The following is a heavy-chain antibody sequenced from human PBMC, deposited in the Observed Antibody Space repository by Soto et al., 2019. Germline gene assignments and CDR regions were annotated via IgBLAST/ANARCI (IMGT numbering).Heavy chain of an antibody. V-gene: IGHV3-74*01. CDR1: GFTCRNYW. CDR3: ARDLGGAGSY. Sequence: GGSLRLSCAASGFTCRNYWMHWVRQVPGQGPVWVSRLNRDGSRTDYADSVRGRFTIFRDNARNTLYLQMNSLRAEDTAMYYCARDLGGAGSYWGQGTLVSVSS. J-gene: IGHJ4*02. D-gene: IGHD1-26*01. CDR2: LNRDGSRT.